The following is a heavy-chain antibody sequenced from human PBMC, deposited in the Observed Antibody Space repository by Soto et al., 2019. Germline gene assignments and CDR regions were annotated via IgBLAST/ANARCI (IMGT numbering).Heavy chain of an antibody. V-gene: IGHV1-69*02. CDR2: TIPILGIA. Sequence: QVQLVQSGAEVKKPGSSVKVSCKASGGTFSSYTISWVRQAPGQGLEWMGRTIPILGIANYAQKFQARVTITADKSTSTAYMELSSLRSEDTAVYYCASPNPTRGSGFLFDYWGQGTLVTVSS. D-gene: IGHD2-21*01. J-gene: IGHJ4*02. CDR1: GGTFSSYT. CDR3: ASPNPTRGSGFLFDY.